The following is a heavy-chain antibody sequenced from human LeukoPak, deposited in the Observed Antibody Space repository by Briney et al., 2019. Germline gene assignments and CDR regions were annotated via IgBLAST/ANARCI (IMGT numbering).Heavy chain of an antibody. V-gene: IGHV5-51*01. CDR3: ARHLDDSSGYYYRTMYYLDY. Sequence: GESLKISCKGSGYRFTSDWIGWVRQMPGKGLEWMGIIYPGDSDTRYSPSFQGQVTISADKSVNTAYLQWSSLKASDTAMYYCARHLDDSSGYYYRTMYYLDYWGQGTLVTVSS. CDR1: GYRFTSDW. J-gene: IGHJ4*02. D-gene: IGHD3-22*01. CDR2: IYPGDSDT.